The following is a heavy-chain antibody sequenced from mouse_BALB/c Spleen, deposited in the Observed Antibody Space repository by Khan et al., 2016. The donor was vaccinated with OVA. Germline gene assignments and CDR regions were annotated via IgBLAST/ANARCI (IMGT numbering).Heavy chain of an antibody. CDR3: TRLAYYYDSEGFAY. J-gene: IGHJ3*01. D-gene: IGHD1-1*01. CDR1: GFTFSTYG. Sequence: EVQLVESGGDLVKPGGSLKLSCAASGFTFSTYGMSWVRQTPDKRLEWVATVSTGGSYTYYPDSVKGRFTISRDNANKTLYLQMSSLKSEDTAMFYCTRLAYYYDSEGFAYWGQGTLVTVSA. CDR2: VSTGGSYT. V-gene: IGHV5-6*01.